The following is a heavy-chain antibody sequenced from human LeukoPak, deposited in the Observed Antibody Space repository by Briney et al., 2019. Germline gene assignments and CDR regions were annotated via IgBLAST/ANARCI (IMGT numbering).Heavy chain of an antibody. CDR3: ARVTYSSGWYDY. Sequence: GGSLRLSCAASGLTVADYAMHWVRQAPGKGLEWVSGISWSSGSTAYADSVKGRFTISRDNAENSLYLQMNSLRAEDTAVYYCARVTYSSGWYDYWGQGTLVTVSS. V-gene: IGHV3-9*01. D-gene: IGHD6-19*01. CDR2: ISWSSGST. J-gene: IGHJ4*02. CDR1: GLTVADYA.